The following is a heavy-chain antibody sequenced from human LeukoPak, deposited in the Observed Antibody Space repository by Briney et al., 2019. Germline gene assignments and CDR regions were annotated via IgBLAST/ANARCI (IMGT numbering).Heavy chain of an antibody. Sequence: GASVKVSCKASGYTFTSYAMTWVRQAPGQGLEWMGRINTNTGIPTYAQGFTGRFVFSLDTSVSTAYLQISSLKADDTAVYYCGRGGRQWQGYWGQGTLVTVSS. J-gene: IGHJ4*02. CDR2: INTNTGIP. D-gene: IGHD6-19*01. CDR3: GRGGRQWQGY. V-gene: IGHV7-4-1*02. CDR1: GYTFTSYA.